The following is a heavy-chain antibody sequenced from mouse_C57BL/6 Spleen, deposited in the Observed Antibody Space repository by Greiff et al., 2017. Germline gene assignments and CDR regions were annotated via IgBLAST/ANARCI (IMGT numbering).Heavy chain of an antibody. Sequence: EVQLVESEGGLVQPGSSMKLSCTASGFTFSDYYMAWVRQVPEKGLEWVANINYDGSSTYYLDSLKSRFIISRDNAKNILYLQMSSLKSEDTATYYCARDRIGRGYYAMDYWGQGTSVTVSS. D-gene: IGHD6-1*01. CDR2: INYDGSST. V-gene: IGHV5-16*01. CDR1: GFTFSDYY. J-gene: IGHJ4*01. CDR3: ARDRIGRGYYAMDY.